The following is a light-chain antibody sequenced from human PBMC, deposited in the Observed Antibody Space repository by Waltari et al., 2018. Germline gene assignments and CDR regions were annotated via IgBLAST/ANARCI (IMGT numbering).Light chain of an antibody. V-gene: IGLV3-21*04. Sequence: SYVLTQPPSVSVAPGETASVTCGGDSIGSKSVHWYQQKPGQAPVLVIYYDSDRPSGIPERCAGSNSGDTATLTLSRVEVGDEADYYCQVWDGNNDVGVSGGGTKLTVL. CDR3: QVWDGNNDVGV. CDR2: YDS. J-gene: IGLJ3*02. CDR1: SIGSKS.